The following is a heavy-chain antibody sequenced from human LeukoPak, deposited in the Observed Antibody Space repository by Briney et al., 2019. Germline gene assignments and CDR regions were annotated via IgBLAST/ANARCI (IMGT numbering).Heavy chain of an antibody. D-gene: IGHD1-1*01. J-gene: IGHJ4*02. V-gene: IGHV4-59*01. CDR3: ARTGAGQFPFDY. Sequence: SETLSLTCTVSGGSISSYHWSWIRQPPGKGLEWIGYIYYSGSTNYNPSLKSRVTISVDTSKNQFSLKLSSVTAADTAVYYCARTGAGQFPFDYWGQGTLVTVSS. CDR2: IYYSGST. CDR1: GGSISSYH.